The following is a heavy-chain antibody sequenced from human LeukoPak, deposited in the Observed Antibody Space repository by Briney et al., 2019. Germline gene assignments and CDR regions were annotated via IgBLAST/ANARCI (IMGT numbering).Heavy chain of an antibody. J-gene: IGHJ4*02. CDR2: TNPNRGEA. Sequence: GTSVMVSCKASGSTFTGYYMPWVRQAPGQGLGWMGWTNPNRGEANYAQRLQDRVTMTWDTAISTAYMELSSLRSDDTAVFYCARVSGSASPHYFDCWGQGTLLTVAS. D-gene: IGHD5/OR15-5a*01. CDR1: GSTFTGYY. CDR3: ARVSGSASPHYFDC. V-gene: IGHV1-2*02.